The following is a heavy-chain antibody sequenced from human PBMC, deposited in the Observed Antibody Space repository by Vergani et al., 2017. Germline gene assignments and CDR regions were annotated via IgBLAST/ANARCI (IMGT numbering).Heavy chain of an antibody. V-gene: IGHV3-30-3*01. J-gene: IGHJ6*03. CDR3: ARELQLPPPSYSYYYMSV. Sequence: QVQLVESGGGVVQPGRSLRLSCAASGFTFRSYAMHWVRQAPGKGLEWVAVISYDGSNKYYADSVKGRFTISRDNSKNTLYLQMNSLRAEDTAVYYCARELQLPPPSYSYYYMSVWGKGTTVTVSS. CDR2: ISYDGSNK. CDR1: GFTFRSYA. D-gene: IGHD6-6*01.